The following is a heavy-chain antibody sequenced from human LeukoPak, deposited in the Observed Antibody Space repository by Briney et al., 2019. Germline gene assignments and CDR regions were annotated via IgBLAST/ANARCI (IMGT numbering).Heavy chain of an antibody. J-gene: IGHJ4*02. V-gene: IGHV4-59*01. Sequence: PSETLSLTCTVSGGSISFYYWNWIRQPPGKGLEWIGYISYSGSTNYNPSLMSRVTISVDTSKNQFSLKLSSLTAADTAVYYCARDREEGILDYWGQGTLVTVSS. CDR1: GGSISFYY. CDR2: ISYSGST. CDR3: ARDREEGILDY. D-gene: IGHD3-9*01.